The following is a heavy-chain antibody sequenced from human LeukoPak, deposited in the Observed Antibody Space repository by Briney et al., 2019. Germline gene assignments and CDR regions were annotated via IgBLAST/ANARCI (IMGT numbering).Heavy chain of an antibody. CDR3: ARTVRGVIPYYYMDV. CDR2: ININTGNP. Sequence: GASVKVSCKASGYTFTSYAMNWVRQAPGQGLEWMGWININTGNPTYAQGFTGRFVFSLDTSVSTAYLQISSLKAEDTAVYYCARTVRGVIPYYYMDVWGKGTTVTVSS. D-gene: IGHD3-10*01. CDR1: GYTFTSYA. V-gene: IGHV7-4-1*02. J-gene: IGHJ6*03.